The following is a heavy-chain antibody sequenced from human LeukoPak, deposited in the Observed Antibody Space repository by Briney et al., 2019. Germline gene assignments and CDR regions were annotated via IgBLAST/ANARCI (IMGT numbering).Heavy chain of an antibody. J-gene: IGHJ4*02. Sequence: GGSLRLSCAASGFTFSSYEMNWGRQAPGKGLEWVSYISGSGTRIYYADSVKGRFTISRDNAKNSLYLQMNSLRAEDTAVYHCARETRDGYNPDYWGQGTLVTVSS. V-gene: IGHV3-48*03. CDR1: GFTFSSYE. CDR2: ISGSGTRI. D-gene: IGHD5-24*01. CDR3: ARETRDGYNPDY.